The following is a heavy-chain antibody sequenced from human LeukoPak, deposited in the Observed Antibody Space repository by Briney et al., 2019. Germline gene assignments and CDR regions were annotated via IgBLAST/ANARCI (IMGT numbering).Heavy chain of an antibody. J-gene: IGHJ1*01. D-gene: IGHD1-1*01. V-gene: IGHV4-34*01. CDR2: INHSGST. CDR1: GGSFSGYY. Sequence: SETLSLTCAVYGGSFSGYYWSWIRRPPGKGLEWIGEINHSGSTNYNPSLKSRVTISVDTSKNQFSLKLSSVTAADTAVYYCARGRPRLGTNWGQGTLVTVSS. CDR3: ARGRPRLGTN.